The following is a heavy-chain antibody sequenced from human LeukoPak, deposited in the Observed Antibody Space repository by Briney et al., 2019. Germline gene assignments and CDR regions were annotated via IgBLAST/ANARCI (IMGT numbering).Heavy chain of an antibody. CDR1: GGSISSGGYY. Sequence: PSQTLSLTCTVSGGSISSGGYYWSWIRQPPGKGLEWIGNIYHSGSTYYNPSLKSRGTISLDTSKRQFSLKLSSVTAADTAVYYCARAPESPYINRWYYFDFWGQGTMVTVSS. J-gene: IGHJ4*02. D-gene: IGHD2-15*01. CDR2: IYHSGST. CDR3: ARAPESPYINRWYYFDF. V-gene: IGHV4-30-2*01.